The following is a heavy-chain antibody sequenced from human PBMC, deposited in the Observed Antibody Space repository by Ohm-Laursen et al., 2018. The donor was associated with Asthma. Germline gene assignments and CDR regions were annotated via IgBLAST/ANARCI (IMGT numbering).Heavy chain of an antibody. CDR1: GVAFTDSW. Sequence: SLRLSCSAAGVAFTDSWMSWVRQLPGGSLEWVAKINPLGYEKYYMDSVRGRLTVSRDNAKNSLYLEMNSLRVEDTAVYYCVTDAWWSYVHWGLGTLVTVSS. CDR3: VTDAWWSYVH. CDR2: INPLGYEK. J-gene: IGHJ4*02. V-gene: IGHV3-7*01. D-gene: IGHD1-26*01.